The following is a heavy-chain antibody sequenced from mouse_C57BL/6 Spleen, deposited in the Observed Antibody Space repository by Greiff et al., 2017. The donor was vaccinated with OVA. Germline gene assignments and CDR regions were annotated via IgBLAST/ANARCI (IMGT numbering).Heavy chain of an antibody. CDR1: GYTFTGYW. CDR2: IFPGSGST. J-gene: IGHJ1*03. V-gene: IGHV1-9*01. D-gene: IGHD1-1*01. CDR3: ARRYGSSYRYFDV. Sequence: QVQLQQSGAELMKPGASVKLSCKASGYTFTGYWIEWVKQRPGHGLEWIGAIFPGSGSTNYNEKFKGKATFTADTSSNTAYMQHSSLTTEDSAIYYGARRYGSSYRYFDVWGTGTTVTVSS.